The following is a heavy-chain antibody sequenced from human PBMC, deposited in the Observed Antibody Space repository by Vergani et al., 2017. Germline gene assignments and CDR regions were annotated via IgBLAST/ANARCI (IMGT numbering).Heavy chain of an antibody. J-gene: IGHJ4*02. D-gene: IGHD2-15*01. CDR2: IRSDESRR. V-gene: IGHV3-30*02. CDR1: GFTFNSYG. CDR3: AKEGGGYCSGGTCYPEY. Sequence: QVQLVESGGGVVQPGGSLRLSCAASGFTFNSYGMHLVRQAPGKGLEWVASIRSDESRRYYGDSMEGPFTISRDNSKNTLYLQMKSLRPEDTAVYYCAKEGGGYCSGGTCYPEYWGQGTLVIVSS.